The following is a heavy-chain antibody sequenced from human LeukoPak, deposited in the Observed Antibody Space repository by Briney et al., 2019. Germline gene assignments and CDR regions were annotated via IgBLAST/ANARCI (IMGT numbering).Heavy chain of an antibody. CDR1: GFTFSTYA. Sequence: PGGSLRLSCAGSGFTFSTYAMSWVRQAPGKGLEWVSAISGGESSTYYADSVKGRFTISRDNSKNTLYLQMNSLRAEDTAVYYCAKVRGGSLSNYFESWGQGALVTVSS. V-gene: IGHV3-23*01. D-gene: IGHD2-15*01. CDR2: ISGGESST. CDR3: AKVRGGSLSNYFES. J-gene: IGHJ4*02.